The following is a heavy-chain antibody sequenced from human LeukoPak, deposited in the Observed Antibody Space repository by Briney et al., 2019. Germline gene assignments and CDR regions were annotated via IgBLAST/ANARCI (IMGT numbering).Heavy chain of an antibody. CDR1: GYTFTTHY. J-gene: IGHJ4*02. Sequence: ASVKVSCKASGYTFTTHYIHWVRQAPGQGLEWMGIINPSAASTTYAQTFKGRVTITRDTSTSTVYMELNSLRSEDTAVYYCARDTGDSLSYSWGYYFEFWGQGTLVTVCS. D-gene: IGHD1-26*01. CDR2: INPSAAST. V-gene: IGHV1-46*01. CDR3: ARDTGDSLSYSWGYYFEF.